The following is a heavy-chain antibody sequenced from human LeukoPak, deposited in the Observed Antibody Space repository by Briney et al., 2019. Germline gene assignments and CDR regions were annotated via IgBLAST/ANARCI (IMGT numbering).Heavy chain of an antibody. CDR2: INQTGNTNYNPSLT. D-gene: IGHD3-3*01. CDR3: ARVRHDPLEYGYYMDV. J-gene: IGHJ6*03. CDR1: GGSFSGFY. V-gene: IGHV4-34*10. Sequence: SETLSLTCAVDGGSFSGFYWTWIRQTPAKRLEWIGEINQTGNTNYNPSLTDYNPSLKPRVTISVDSSKSQLYLRVNSVPAADPGIYYCARVRHDPLEYGYYMDVWGTGTPVAVSS.